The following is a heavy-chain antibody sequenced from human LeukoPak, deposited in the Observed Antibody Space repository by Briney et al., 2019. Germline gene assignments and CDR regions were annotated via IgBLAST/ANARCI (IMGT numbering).Heavy chain of an antibody. D-gene: IGHD4-23*01. CDR3: AREDRTGLRWYAFDI. CDR1: GASISSGEYY. Sequence: SETLSLTCTVSGASISSGEYYWSWIRQPPGKGLEWIGSIYHSGSTYYNPSLKSRVTISVDTSKNQFSLKLSSVTAADTAVYYCAREDRTGLRWYAFDIWGQGTMVTVSS. J-gene: IGHJ3*02. CDR2: IYHSGST. V-gene: IGHV4-38-2*02.